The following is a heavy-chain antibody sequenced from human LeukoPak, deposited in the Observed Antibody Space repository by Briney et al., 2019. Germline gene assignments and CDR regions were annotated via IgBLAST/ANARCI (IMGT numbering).Heavy chain of an antibody. CDR1: GFTFSSYA. Sequence: GRSLRLSCAASGFTFSSYAMHWVRQAPGKGLGWVAVISYDGSNKYYADSVKGRFTISRDNSKNTLYLPMNSLRAEDTAVYYCARGQMATSRGRFDPWGQGTLVTVSS. D-gene: IGHD5-24*01. J-gene: IGHJ5*02. CDR2: ISYDGSNK. V-gene: IGHV3-30*04. CDR3: ARGQMATSRGRFDP.